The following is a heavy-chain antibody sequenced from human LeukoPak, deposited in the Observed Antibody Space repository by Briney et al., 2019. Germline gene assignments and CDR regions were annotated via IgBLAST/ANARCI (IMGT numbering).Heavy chain of an antibody. D-gene: IGHD3-22*01. CDR2: ITSSGAAT. CDR3: AKDRPNYYGSNGHYYKLNGDC. Sequence: GGSLRLSCAASGFTFSSYAMSWVRQAPGKGLEWVSSITSSGAATSYADSVKGRFTISGDNSDNTLYLQMNSLRAEDTAVYYCAKDRPNYYGSNGHYYKLNGDCWGQGTLVTVSS. CDR1: GFTFSSYA. J-gene: IGHJ4*02. V-gene: IGHV3-23*01.